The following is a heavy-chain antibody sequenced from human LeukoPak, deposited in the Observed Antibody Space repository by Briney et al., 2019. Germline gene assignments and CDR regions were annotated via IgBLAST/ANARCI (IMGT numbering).Heavy chain of an antibody. CDR3: ARSYYDSSGYSPRVAFDI. J-gene: IGHJ3*02. D-gene: IGHD3-22*01. Sequence: SETLSLTCTVSGGSISSSSYYWGWIRQPPGKWLEWIGSIYYSGSTYYNPSLKSRVTISVDTSKNQFSLKLSSVTAADTAVYYCARSYYDSSGYSPRVAFDIWGQGTMVTVSS. CDR2: IYYSGST. CDR1: GGSISSSSYY. V-gene: IGHV4-39*01.